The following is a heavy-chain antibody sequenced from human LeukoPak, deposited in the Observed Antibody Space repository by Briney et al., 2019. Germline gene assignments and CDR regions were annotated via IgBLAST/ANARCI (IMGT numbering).Heavy chain of an antibody. J-gene: IGHJ6*02. CDR1: GFTFSSYA. D-gene: IGHD2-15*01. CDR2: ISGSGGST. Sequence: GGSLRLSCAASGFTFSSYAMSWVRQAPGKGLEWVSAISGSGGSTYYVDSVKGRLTISRDNSKNTLYLQMTSLRAEDTAVYYCAKVSYCSGGSCSGFQRYYYYGMDVWGQGTTVTVSS. CDR3: AKVSYCSGGSCSGFQRYYYYGMDV. V-gene: IGHV3-23*01.